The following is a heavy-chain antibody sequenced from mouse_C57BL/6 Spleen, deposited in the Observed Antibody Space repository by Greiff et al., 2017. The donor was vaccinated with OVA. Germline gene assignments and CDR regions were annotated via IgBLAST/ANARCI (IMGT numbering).Heavy chain of an antibody. D-gene: IGHD1-1*01. CDR3: TRREYYGSSPYWYFDV. J-gene: IGHJ1*03. CDR1: GYTFTDYE. Sequence: QVQLKQSGAELVRPGASVTLSCKASGYTFTDYEMHWVKQTPVHGLEWIGAIDPETGGTAYNQKFKGKARLTADKSSSTSYMELSSLTSEDSAVYYCTRREYYGSSPYWYFDVWGKGTTVTVSA. V-gene: IGHV1-15*01. CDR2: IDPETGGT.